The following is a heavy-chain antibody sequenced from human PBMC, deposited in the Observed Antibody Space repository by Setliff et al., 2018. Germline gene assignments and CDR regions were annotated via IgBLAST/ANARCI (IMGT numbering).Heavy chain of an antibody. CDR3: ARARGDDFWSGYYTNYYYMDV. Sequence: PSETLSLTCTVSGGSISSGGYYWSWIRQHPGKGLEWIGYIYYSGSTYYNPSLKSRVTISVDTSKNQFSLKLSSVTAADTAVYYCARARGDDFWSGYYTNYYYMDVWGKGTTVTV. CDR2: IYYSGST. D-gene: IGHD3-3*01. J-gene: IGHJ6*03. CDR1: GGSISSGGYY. V-gene: IGHV4-31*03.